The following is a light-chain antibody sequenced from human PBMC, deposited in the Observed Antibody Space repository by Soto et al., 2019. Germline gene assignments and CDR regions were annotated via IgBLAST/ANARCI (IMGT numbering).Light chain of an antibody. Sequence: EIVLTQSPATLSLSPGERATLSCRASQSVSSNYLAWYQQKPGQAPRLLVYGASSRATGIPDRFSGSGSGTDFTLTIRRLEPEDFAVYYCQQYGSSRWTFGQGTKVDIK. CDR3: QQYGSSRWT. V-gene: IGKV3-20*01. CDR2: GAS. CDR1: QSVSSNY. J-gene: IGKJ1*01.